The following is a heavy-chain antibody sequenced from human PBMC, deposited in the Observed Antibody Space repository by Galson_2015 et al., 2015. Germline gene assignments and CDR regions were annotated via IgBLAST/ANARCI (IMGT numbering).Heavy chain of an antibody. CDR2: IWYDGSNK. CDR3: ARDRAYDSSGYRFDY. CDR1: GFTFSSYG. J-gene: IGHJ4*02. V-gene: IGHV3-33*01. Sequence: SLRLSCAASGFTFSSYGMHWVRQAPGKGLEWVAVIWYDGSNKYYADSVKGRFTISRDNSKNTLYLQMNSLRAEDTAVYYCARDRAYDSSGYRFDYWGQGTLVTVSS. D-gene: IGHD3-22*01.